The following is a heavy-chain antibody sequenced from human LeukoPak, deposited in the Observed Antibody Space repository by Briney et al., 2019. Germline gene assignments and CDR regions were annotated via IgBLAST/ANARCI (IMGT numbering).Heavy chain of an antibody. CDR3: ATGGAIFGVVIIRGGLDY. D-gene: IGHD3-3*02. J-gene: IGHJ4*02. CDR1: GYTLTESS. V-gene: IGHV1-24*01. Sequence: ASVKVSCKVSGYTLTESSMHWVRQAPGKGLEWMGGFDPEDGETIYAQKFQGRVTMTEDTSTDTAYMELSSLRSEDTAVYYCATGGAIFGVVIIRGGLDYWGQGTLVTVSS. CDR2: FDPEDGET.